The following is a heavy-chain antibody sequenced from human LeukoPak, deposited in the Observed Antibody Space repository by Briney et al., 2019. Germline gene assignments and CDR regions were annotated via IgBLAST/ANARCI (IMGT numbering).Heavy chain of an antibody. V-gene: IGHV4-39*01. Sequence: PSETLSLTCTVSGGSISSSSYYWGWIRQPPGKGLEWIGSIYYSGSTYYNPSLKSRVTISVDTSKDQFSLKLSSVTAADTAVYYCARQGPYYGSGSYHFDYWGQGTLVTVSS. J-gene: IGHJ4*02. CDR1: GGSISSSSYY. CDR3: ARQGPYYGSGSYHFDY. D-gene: IGHD3-10*01. CDR2: IYYSGST.